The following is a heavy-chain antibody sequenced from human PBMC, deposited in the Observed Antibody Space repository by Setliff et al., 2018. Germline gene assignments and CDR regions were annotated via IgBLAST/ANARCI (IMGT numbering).Heavy chain of an antibody. D-gene: IGHD3-16*02. J-gene: IGHJ4*02. CDR1: GYTFVGYY. V-gene: IGHV1-2*02. CDR2: INPKTGGT. Sequence: GASVKVSCKASGYTFVGYYLHWVRQAPGQGLEWMGWINPKTGGTNYAQKFQGRVTMTRDASINTAFMHLSSLKSDDMAVYYCAREPYDYIWGSYRSPYFDHWGKGALVTVS. CDR3: AREPYDYIWGSYRSPYFDH.